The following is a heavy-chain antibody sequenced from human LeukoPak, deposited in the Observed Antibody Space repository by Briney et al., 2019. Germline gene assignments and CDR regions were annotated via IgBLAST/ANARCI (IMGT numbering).Heavy chain of an antibody. D-gene: IGHD3-16*02. J-gene: IGHJ4*02. CDR3: ARGTMITFGGVIVVMNFDY. CDR2: ISAYNGNT. CDR1: GYTFTSYG. Sequence: ASVKVSCKASGYTFTSYGISWVRQAPGQGLEWMGWISAYNGNTNYAQKLQGRVTMTTDTSTSTAYMELRSLRSDDTAVYYCARGTMITFGGVIVVMNFDYWGQGTLVTVSS. V-gene: IGHV1-18*01.